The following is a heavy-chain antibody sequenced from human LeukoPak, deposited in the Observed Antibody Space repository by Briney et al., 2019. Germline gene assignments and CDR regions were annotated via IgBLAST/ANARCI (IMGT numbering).Heavy chain of an antibody. CDR3: AREAVTNAFDI. V-gene: IGHV4-59*01. Sequence: PSETLSLTCTVSGGSISSYYWSWVRQPPGKGLEWIGYIYYSGSTNYNPSLKSRVTISVDTSKNQFSLKLSSATAADTAVYYCAREAVTNAFDIWGQGTMVTVSS. J-gene: IGHJ3*02. CDR2: IYYSGST. CDR1: GGSISSYY. D-gene: IGHD3-10*01.